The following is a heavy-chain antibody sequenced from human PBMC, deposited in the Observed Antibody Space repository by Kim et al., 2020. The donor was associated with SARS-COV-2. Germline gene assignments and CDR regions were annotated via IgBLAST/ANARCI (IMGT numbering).Heavy chain of an antibody. Sequence: AHSVKGLFTISRKNSKNTLYLQMNSLSAEGTAVYYCARGFGRQLVQVGDYWGQGTLVTVSS. V-gene: IGHV3-33*01. D-gene: IGHD6-6*01. CDR3: ARGFGRQLVQVGDY. J-gene: IGHJ4*02.